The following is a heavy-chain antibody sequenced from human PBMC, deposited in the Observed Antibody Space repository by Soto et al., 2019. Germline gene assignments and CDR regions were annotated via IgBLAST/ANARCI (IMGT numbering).Heavy chain of an antibody. CDR2: ISAYNGNT. CDR3: AGDYPQGGILTGYYGPSGFDP. CDR1: GYTFTSYG. Sequence: ASVKVSCKASGYTFTSYGISWVRQAPGQGLEWMGWISAYNGNTNYAQKLQGRVTMTTDTSTSTAYMELRSLRSDDTAVYYCAGDYPQGGILTGYYGPSGFDPWGQGTLVTVSS. V-gene: IGHV1-18*01. J-gene: IGHJ5*02. D-gene: IGHD3-9*01.